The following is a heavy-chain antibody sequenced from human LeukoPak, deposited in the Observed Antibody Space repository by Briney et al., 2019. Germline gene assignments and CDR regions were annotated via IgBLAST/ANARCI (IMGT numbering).Heavy chain of an antibody. Sequence: PGGSLRLSCAASGFTVSSNYMSWVRQAPGKGLEWVSVIYSGGSTYYADSVKGRFTISRDNSKNTLYLQMNSLRAEDTAVYYCARDLGRYDSSGYPLQHWGQGTLVTVSS. CDR2: IYSGGST. CDR1: GFTVSSNY. J-gene: IGHJ1*01. CDR3: ARDLGRYDSSGYPLQH. D-gene: IGHD3-22*01. V-gene: IGHV3-53*05.